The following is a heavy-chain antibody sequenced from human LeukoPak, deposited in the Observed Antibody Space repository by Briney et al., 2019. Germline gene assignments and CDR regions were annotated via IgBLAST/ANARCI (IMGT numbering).Heavy chain of an antibody. J-gene: IGHJ4*02. CDR3: ARGSRGGYDFDY. V-gene: IGHV1-8*01. CDR1: GYTFTSYD. D-gene: IGHD6-25*01. CDR2: MNPNSGNT. Sequence: GASVKVSCKASGYTFTSYDINWVRQAPGQGLEWMGWMNPNSGNTGYAQKFQGRVTMTRNTSISTAYMELGSLRSEDTAVYYCARGSRGGYDFDYWGQGTLVTVSS.